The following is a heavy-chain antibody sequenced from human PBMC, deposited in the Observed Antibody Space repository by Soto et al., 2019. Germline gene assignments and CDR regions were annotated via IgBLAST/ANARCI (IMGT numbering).Heavy chain of an antibody. Sequence: SETLSLTCDVSGGPVGYTSFYWGWLRQSPGKGLEWIGSVHHSVTTYYNPSLKGRVTISMDTSKNQFSLRLTSVTAADTAVYYCASGYYGSGSYYVDYFDYWGQGTLVTVSS. V-gene: IGHV4-39*01. J-gene: IGHJ4*02. CDR1: GGPVGYTSFY. CDR2: VHHSVTT. D-gene: IGHD3-10*01. CDR3: ASGYYGSGSYYVDYFDY.